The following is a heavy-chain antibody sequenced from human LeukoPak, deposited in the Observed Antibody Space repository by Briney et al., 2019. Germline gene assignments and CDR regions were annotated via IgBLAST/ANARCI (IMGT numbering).Heavy chain of an antibody. CDR2: ISSSGSTT. Sequence: GGSLRLSCAASGFTFSDFYMSLIRQALGKGLEWVSHISSSGSTTYYAESVKGRFTISRDNAKNSLYLQMNSLRAEDTAVYYCARFYDSWGQGTLVTVSS. J-gene: IGHJ4*02. CDR1: GFTFSDFY. D-gene: IGHD2/OR15-2a*01. V-gene: IGHV3-11*01. CDR3: ARFYDS.